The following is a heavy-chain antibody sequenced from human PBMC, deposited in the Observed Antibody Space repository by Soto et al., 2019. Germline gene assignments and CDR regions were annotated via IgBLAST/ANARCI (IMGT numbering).Heavy chain of an antibody. CDR2: ISSSSSYI. J-gene: IGHJ5*02. CDR1: GFTFSSYS. V-gene: IGHV3-21*01. Sequence: PGGSLRLSCAASGFTFSSYSMNWVRQAPGKGLEWVSSISSSSSYIYYADSVKGRFTISRDNAKNSLYLQMNSLRAEDTAVYYCTTGSLTTYTRAEDRWGQGTLVTVSS. CDR3: TTGSLTTYTRAEDR. D-gene: IGHD2-2*02.